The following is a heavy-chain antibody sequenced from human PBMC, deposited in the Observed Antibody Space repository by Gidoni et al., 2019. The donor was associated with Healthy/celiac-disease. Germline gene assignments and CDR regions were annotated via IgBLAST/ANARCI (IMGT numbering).Heavy chain of an antibody. Sequence: EVQLLESGGCLVQPGGSLRLSCADSGVPFSSYSMSWVRQAPGKGLEWVSAISGSGGSTYYADSVKGRFTISRDNSKNTLYLQMNSLRAEDTAVYYCAKDLLVVVVPENNWGQGTLVTVSS. CDR2: ISGSGGST. V-gene: IGHV3-23*01. D-gene: IGHD2-2*01. J-gene: IGHJ4*02. CDR3: AKDLLVVVVPENN. CDR1: GVPFSSYS.